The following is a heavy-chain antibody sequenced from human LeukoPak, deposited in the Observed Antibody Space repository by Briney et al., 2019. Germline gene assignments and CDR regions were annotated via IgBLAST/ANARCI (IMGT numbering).Heavy chain of an antibody. CDR3: AKGSGWYV. Sequence: GGSLRLSCAASGFTFSTYGIHWVRQAPGKGLEWVAVISYDGSNKYYEDSVKGRFTISRDNSKNTLYLQMNSLRAEDTAVYYCAKGSGWYVWGQGTLVTVSS. D-gene: IGHD6-19*01. CDR2: ISYDGSNK. J-gene: IGHJ4*02. V-gene: IGHV3-30*18. CDR1: GFTFSTYG.